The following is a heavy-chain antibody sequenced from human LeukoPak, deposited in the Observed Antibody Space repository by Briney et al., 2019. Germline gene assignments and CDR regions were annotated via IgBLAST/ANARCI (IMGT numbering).Heavy chain of an antibody. CDR3: AREPYSSFDY. D-gene: IGHD2-15*01. Sequence: AASVKVSCKASGYTFTGDYMHWVRQAPGQGLEWMGWINPNSGGTNYAQKFQGRVTMTRDTSISTAYMELSRLRSDDTAVYYCAREPYSSFDYWGQGTLVTVSS. CDR1: GYTFTGDY. CDR2: INPNSGGT. V-gene: IGHV1-2*02. J-gene: IGHJ4*02.